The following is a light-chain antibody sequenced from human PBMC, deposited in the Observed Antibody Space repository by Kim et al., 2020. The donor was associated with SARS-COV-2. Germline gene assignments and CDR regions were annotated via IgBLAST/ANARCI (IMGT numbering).Light chain of an antibody. CDR2: ASS. V-gene: IGKV1-39*01. Sequence: SVGDKLTNACRASQSINTYLNWYQQKPGKAPKLLIYASSTLQSGVPSRFRGSGSGTDFTLTISSLQPEDFATYYFQQSHTTPLLTFGGGTKVDIK. CDR1: QSINTY. CDR3: QQSHTTPLLT. J-gene: IGKJ4*01.